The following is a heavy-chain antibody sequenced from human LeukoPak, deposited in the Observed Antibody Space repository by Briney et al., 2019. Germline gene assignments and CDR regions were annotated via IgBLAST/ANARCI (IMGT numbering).Heavy chain of an antibody. V-gene: IGHV3-9*01. CDR3: AKDLDASGRQNDYYYYGMDV. Sequence: GGSLRLSCAASGVSFHDYDMHWVRQAPGKGLEWVAGITWDSGRIGYADSVKGRFTVSRDNAQNSLYLQMDSLRPEDTALYYCAKDLDASGRQNDYYYYGMDVWGQGTTVTVSS. CDR2: ITWDSGRI. J-gene: IGHJ6*02. CDR1: GVSFHDYD. D-gene: IGHD3-10*01.